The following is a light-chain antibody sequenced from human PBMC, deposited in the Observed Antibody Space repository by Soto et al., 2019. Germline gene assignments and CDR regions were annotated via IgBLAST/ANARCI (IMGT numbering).Light chain of an antibody. Sequence: EIVLTQSPGTLSLSPGERATLSCRASQSVSSAYLAWYQHKPGQPPTLLIYAASSRVTGIPDRFSGSGSGTDFTLTIRRLEAEDFAVYYCQQYGSSSTWTFGQGTKVEIK. CDR1: QSVSSAY. CDR3: QQYGSSSTWT. J-gene: IGKJ1*01. V-gene: IGKV3-20*01. CDR2: AAS.